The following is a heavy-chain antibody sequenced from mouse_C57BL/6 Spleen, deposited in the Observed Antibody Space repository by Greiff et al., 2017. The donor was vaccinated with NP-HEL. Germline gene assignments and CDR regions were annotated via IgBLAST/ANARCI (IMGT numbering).Heavy chain of an antibody. Sequence: EVQLQQSGAELVRPGASVKLSCTASGFNIKDDYMHWVKQRPEQGLEWIGWIDPEDGDTEYASKFQGKATITADTSSNTAYLQLSSLTSEDTAVYYCTRGYDVAWFAYWGQRTLVTVSA. V-gene: IGHV14-4*01. CDR3: TRGYDVAWFAY. J-gene: IGHJ3*01. D-gene: IGHD2-2*01. CDR2: IDPEDGDT. CDR1: GFNIKDDY.